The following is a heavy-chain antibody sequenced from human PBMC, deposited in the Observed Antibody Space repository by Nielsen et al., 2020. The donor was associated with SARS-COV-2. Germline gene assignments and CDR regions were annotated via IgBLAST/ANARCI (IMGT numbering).Heavy chain of an antibody. J-gene: IGHJ4*02. CDR2: IWYDGSNK. V-gene: IGHV3-33*08. D-gene: IGHD3-10*01. Sequence: GESLKISCAASGFIFSSHAMHWVRQAPGKGLEWVAVIWYDGSNKYYADSVKGRFTISRDNSKNTVYLQMNSLRTEDTAVYYCASDGTLYHYGSFDYWGQGTLVTVSS. CDR1: GFIFSSHA. CDR3: ASDGTLYHYGSFDY.